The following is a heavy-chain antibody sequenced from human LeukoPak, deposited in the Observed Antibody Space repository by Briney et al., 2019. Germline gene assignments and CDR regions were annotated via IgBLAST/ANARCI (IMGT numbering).Heavy chain of an antibody. V-gene: IGHV4-34*01. CDR3: ARISNYYDSSGYPGWFDP. CDR2: INHSGST. Sequence: SETLSLTCAVYGGSFSGYYWSWIRQPPGKGLEWIGEINHSGSTNYNPPLKSRVTISVDTSKNQFSLKLSSVTAADTAVYYCARISNYYDSSGYPGWFDPWGQGTLVTVSS. J-gene: IGHJ5*02. D-gene: IGHD3-22*01. CDR1: GGSFSGYY.